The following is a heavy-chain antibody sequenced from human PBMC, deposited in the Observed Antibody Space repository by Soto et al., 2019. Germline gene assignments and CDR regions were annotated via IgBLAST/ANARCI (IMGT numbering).Heavy chain of an antibody. Sequence: SETLSLTCAVYGGSFSGYYWSWIRQPPGKGLEWIGEINHSGSTNYNPSLKSRVTISVDTSKNQFSLKLSSVTAADTAVYYCATSGYSSGWFWFDPWGQGTLVTVSS. CDR3: ATSGYSSGWFWFDP. V-gene: IGHV4-34*01. CDR1: GGSFSGYY. J-gene: IGHJ5*02. D-gene: IGHD6-19*01. CDR2: INHSGST.